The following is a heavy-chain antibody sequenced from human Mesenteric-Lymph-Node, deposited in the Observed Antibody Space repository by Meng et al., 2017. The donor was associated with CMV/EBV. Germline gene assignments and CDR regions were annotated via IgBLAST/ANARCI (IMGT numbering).Heavy chain of an antibody. CDR3: ARDRQGRGYYFYYGMDV. D-gene: IGHD3-3*01. V-gene: IGHV3-20*04. CDR1: GFSLDDYG. Sequence: GESLKISCAASGFSLDDYGMSWVRQAPGKGLEWVSGINWNGGSTAYADSVQGRFTISRDDAKNSLYLQMNSLRAEDTALYYCARDRQGRGYYFYYGMDVWGQGTTVTVSS. J-gene: IGHJ6*02. CDR2: INWNGGST.